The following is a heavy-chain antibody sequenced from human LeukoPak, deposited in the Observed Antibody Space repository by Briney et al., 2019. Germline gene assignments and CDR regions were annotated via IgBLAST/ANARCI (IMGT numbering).Heavy chain of an antibody. CDR2: INPNSGDT. CDR1: GYTFTGYY. D-gene: IGHD1-26*01. Sequence: GASVKVSCKASGYTFTGYYMHWVRQAPGQGLEWMGWINPNSGDTNYAQKFQGRVTLTRDTSITTAYMELNNLKSDDTAVFYCASSSGSSKFVPLDFWGRGTLVTVSS. CDR3: ASSSGSSKFVPLDF. J-gene: IGHJ4*02. V-gene: IGHV1-2*02.